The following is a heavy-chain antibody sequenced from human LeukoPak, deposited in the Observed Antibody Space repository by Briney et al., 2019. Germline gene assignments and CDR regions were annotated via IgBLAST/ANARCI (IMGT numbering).Heavy chain of an antibody. CDR3: ASVVGATDYFDY. CDR2: IYTSGST. J-gene: IGHJ4*02. D-gene: IGHD1-26*01. Sequence: SQTLSLTCTVSGGSISSGSYYWSWIRQPAGKGLEWIGRIYTSGSTNYNPSLKSRVTISVDTSKNQFSLKLSSVTAADTAVYYCASVVGATDYFDYWGQGTLVTVSS. V-gene: IGHV4-61*02. CDR1: GGSISSGSYY.